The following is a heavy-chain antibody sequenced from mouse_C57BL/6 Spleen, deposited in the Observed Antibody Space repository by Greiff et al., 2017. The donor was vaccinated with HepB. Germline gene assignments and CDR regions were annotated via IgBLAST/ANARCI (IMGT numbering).Heavy chain of an antibody. CDR1: GYSFTGYC. Sequence: VQLQQSGPELVKPGASVKISCKASGYSFTGYCMNWVKQSHGKSLEWIGRINPYNGDTFYNQKFKGKATLTVDTSSSTARMERLSLTSEDFAVYYCAKYDGYYLYYFDYWGQGTTLTVSS. J-gene: IGHJ2*01. CDR2: INPYNGDT. V-gene: IGHV1-37*01. D-gene: IGHD2-3*01. CDR3: AKYDGYYLYYFDY.